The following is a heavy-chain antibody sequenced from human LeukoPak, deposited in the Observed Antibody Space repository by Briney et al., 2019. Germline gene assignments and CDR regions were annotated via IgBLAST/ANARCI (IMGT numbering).Heavy chain of an antibody. D-gene: IGHD6-19*01. CDR2: ISGSGGST. CDR3: AKVPRIAVAGTSYYFDY. Sequence: GGSLRLSCAASGFAFSSYAMSWVRQAPGKGLEWVSAISGSGGSTYYADSVKGRFTISRDNSKNTLYLQMNSLRAEDTAVYYCAKVPRIAVAGTSYYFDYWGQGTLVTVSS. J-gene: IGHJ4*02. CDR1: GFAFSSYA. V-gene: IGHV3-23*01.